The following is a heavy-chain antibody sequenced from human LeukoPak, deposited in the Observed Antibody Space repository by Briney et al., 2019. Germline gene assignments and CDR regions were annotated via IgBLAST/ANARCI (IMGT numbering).Heavy chain of an antibody. D-gene: IGHD5-12*01. CDR2: IIPIFGTA. CDR1: GGTFNSYA. J-gene: IGHJ4*02. V-gene: IGHV1-69*05. CDR3: AREEGVSERGYSGYDS. Sequence: ASVKVSCKASGGTFNSYAISWARQAPGQGLEWMGGIIPIFGTANYAQKFQGRVTITTDESTSTAYMELSSLRSEDTAVYYCAREEGVSERGYSGYDSWGQGTLVTVSS.